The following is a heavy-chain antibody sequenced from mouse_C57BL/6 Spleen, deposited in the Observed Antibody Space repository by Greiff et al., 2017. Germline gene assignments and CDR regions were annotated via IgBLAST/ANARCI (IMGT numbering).Heavy chain of an antibody. CDR1: GYTFTSYW. Sequence: QVHVKQPGAELVRPGSSVKLSCKASGYTFTSYWMHWVKQRPIQGLEWIGNIDPSDSETHYNQKFKDKATLTVDKSSSTAYMQLSSLTSEDSAVYYCARFGNSYFDYWGQGTTLTVSS. CDR2: IDPSDSET. D-gene: IGHD2-1*01. J-gene: IGHJ2*01. CDR3: ARFGNSYFDY. V-gene: IGHV1-52*01.